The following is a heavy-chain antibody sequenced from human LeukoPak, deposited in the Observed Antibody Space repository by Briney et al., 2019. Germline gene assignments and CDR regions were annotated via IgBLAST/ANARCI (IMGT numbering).Heavy chain of an antibody. Sequence: PGGSLRLSCAASGFTFSSYEMNWVRQAPGKGLEGVSYISSSGSPIYYADSVKGRFTISRDNAKNSLYLQMNRLKAEDTAVYYCASVRSLAVAGTDYSYMDVWGKGTTVTVSS. V-gene: IGHV3-48*03. CDR1: GFTFSSYE. J-gene: IGHJ6*03. CDR2: ISSSGSPI. CDR3: ASVRSLAVAGTDYSYMDV. D-gene: IGHD6-19*01.